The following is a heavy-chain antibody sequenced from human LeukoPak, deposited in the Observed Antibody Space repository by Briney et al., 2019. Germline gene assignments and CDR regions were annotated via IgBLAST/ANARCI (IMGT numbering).Heavy chain of an antibody. D-gene: IGHD5-18*01. J-gene: IGHJ4*02. CDR3: ARDGRIQLWPKPDFDY. CDR2: ISYDGSNK. V-gene: IGHV3-30*04. Sequence: GRSLRLSCAASGFTFSSYAMHWVRQAPGKGLEWVAVISYDGSNKYYADSVKGRFTISRDNSKNTLYLQMNSPRAEDTAVYYCARDGRIQLWPKPDFDYWGQGTLVTVSS. CDR1: GFTFSSYA.